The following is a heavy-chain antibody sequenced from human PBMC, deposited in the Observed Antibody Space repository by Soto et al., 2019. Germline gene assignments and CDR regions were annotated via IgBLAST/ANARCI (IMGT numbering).Heavy chain of an antibody. D-gene: IGHD1-7*01. CDR1: GITLANYA. Sequence: EVQLLESGGDLVQPGGSLRLSCAASGITLANYAMNWVRQAPGKGLEWVASISGAGGAIYYADSVKGRFTISKAAAKNTLYRQMSSLRAEDTAVYYCAQAPNYLDGNSYRLYFDYWGQGTLVTVSS. J-gene: IGHJ4*02. V-gene: IGHV3-23*01. CDR2: ISGAGGAI. CDR3: AQAPNYLDGNSYRLYFDY.